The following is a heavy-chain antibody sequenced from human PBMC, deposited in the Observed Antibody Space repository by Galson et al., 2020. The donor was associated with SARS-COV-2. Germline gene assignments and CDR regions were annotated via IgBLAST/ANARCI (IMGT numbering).Heavy chain of an antibody. CDR2: IYPDDSDT. CDR3: ARQKYSDTWSTGDVFDP. J-gene: IGHJ3*01. V-gene: IGHV5-51*01. D-gene: IGHD5-12*01. CDR1: GYTYSTSW. Sequence: GESLKISCKGSGYTYSTSWIAWVRQMPGKGLEWMGIIYPDDSDTRYSPSFQDQVTISADKSIRTAYLQWSRLRASDTAMYYCARQKYSDTWSTGDVFDPWGQGTRVIVSS.